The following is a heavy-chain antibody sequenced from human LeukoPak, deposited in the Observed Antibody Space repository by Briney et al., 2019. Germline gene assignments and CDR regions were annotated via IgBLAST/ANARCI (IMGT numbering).Heavy chain of an antibody. J-gene: IGHJ2*01. V-gene: IGHV4-4*07. CDR2: IYTSGSA. D-gene: IGHD7-27*01. CDR1: GGSFSSYY. CDR3: ARDRRTPWGYFDL. Sequence: PSETLSLTCAVYGGSFSSYYWSWIRQPAGKGLEWIGRIYTSGSANYNPSLKSRVTMSVDTSKNQFSLKLSSVTAADTAVYYCARDRRTPWGYFDLWGRGTLVTVSS.